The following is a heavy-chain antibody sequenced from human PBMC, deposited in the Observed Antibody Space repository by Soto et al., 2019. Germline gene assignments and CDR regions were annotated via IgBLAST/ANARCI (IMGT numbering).Heavy chain of an antibody. Sequence: GGSLRLSCAASGFTFSSYEMNWVRQAPGKGLEWVSYISSSGSTIYYADSVKGRFTISRDSARKSLYLHMSSLRVEDTAVYYCARDTAFINSGFFDAWGQGTPVTVSS. CDR1: GFTFSSYE. CDR2: ISSSGSTI. V-gene: IGHV3-48*03. CDR3: ARDTAFINSGFFDA. J-gene: IGHJ5*02. D-gene: IGHD3-22*01.